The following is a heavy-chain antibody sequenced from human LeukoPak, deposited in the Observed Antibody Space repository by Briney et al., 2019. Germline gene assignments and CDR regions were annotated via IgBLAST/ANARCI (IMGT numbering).Heavy chain of an antibody. J-gene: IGHJ4*02. CDR1: GFTFSSYA. CDR2: ISGSGGST. Sequence: GGSLRLSCAASGFTFSSYAMSWVRQAPGKGLEWVSAISGSGGSTYYADSVKGRFTISRDNAKNSLYLQMNSLRAEDTAVYYCARATTQAGIAATGTGYWGQGTLVIVSS. CDR3: ARATTQAGIAATGTGY. D-gene: IGHD6-13*01. V-gene: IGHV3-23*01.